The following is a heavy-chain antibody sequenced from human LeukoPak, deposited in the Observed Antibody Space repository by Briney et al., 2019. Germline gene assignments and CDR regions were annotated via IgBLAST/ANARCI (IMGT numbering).Heavy chain of an antibody. Sequence: ASVKVSCKASGYTFTSYDVNWVRQATGQGLEWMGWMNPNSGNTGYAQKFQGRVTRTRNTSISTAYMELSSLRSEDTAVYYCARGWRFRESLDAFDIWGQGTMVTVSS. CDR2: MNPNSGNT. CDR3: ARGWRFRESLDAFDI. CDR1: GYTFTSYD. V-gene: IGHV1-8*01. D-gene: IGHD3-10*01. J-gene: IGHJ3*02.